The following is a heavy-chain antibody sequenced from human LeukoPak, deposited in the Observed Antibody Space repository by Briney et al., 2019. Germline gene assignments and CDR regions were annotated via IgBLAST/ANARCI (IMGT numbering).Heavy chain of an antibody. Sequence: SQTLSLTCAISGDSVSSNTAAWNWIRQSPSRGLERLGRTSYKSTWLYDYALSLKSRININPDTSKNQFSLHLNSVTPEDTAVYYCVRDGEGGLDYFDYWGRGTLVTVSS. V-gene: IGHV6-1*01. J-gene: IGHJ4*02. CDR2: TSYKSTWLY. CDR1: GDSVSSNTAA. CDR3: VRDGEGGLDYFDY. D-gene: IGHD3-16*01.